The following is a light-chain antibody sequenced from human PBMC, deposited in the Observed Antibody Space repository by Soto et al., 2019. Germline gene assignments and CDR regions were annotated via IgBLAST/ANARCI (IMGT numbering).Light chain of an antibody. V-gene: IGKV3-15*01. Sequence: EIVITQSPATLSVSPGERATLSCRASQRIDTSLAWYQQRPGQAPRLLLYNVATRANGIPARFSGRGFGTELTLTISSLQSEDFALYYCQQYYKWPPFTFGPGTKVDIK. CDR3: QQYYKWPPFT. CDR2: NVA. CDR1: QRIDTS. J-gene: IGKJ3*01.